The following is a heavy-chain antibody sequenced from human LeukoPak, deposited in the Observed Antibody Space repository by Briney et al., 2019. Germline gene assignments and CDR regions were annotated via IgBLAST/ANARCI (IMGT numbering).Heavy chain of an antibody. CDR1: GFTFRDYH. CDR3: ARQPNPGYSRGWYAGYYGMDV. D-gene: IGHD6-19*01. J-gene: IGHJ6*02. V-gene: IGHV3-69-1*01. Sequence: VGARRLSCSASGFTFRDYHMSSVRQAPGQGLEGVSSFSSTRNTYYAGTVEGRFTISRDNAENSLYLQKNSLRAEDTAVYYCARQPNPGYSRGWYAGYYGMDVWGQGTTVTVSS. CDR2: FSSTRNT.